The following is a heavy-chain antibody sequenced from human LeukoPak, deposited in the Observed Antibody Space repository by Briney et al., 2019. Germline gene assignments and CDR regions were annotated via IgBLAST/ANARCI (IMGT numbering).Heavy chain of an antibody. D-gene: IGHD3-22*01. J-gene: IGHJ4*02. CDR2: IIPIFGTA. Sequence: GSSVKVSCKASGGTFSSYAISWVRQAPGQGLEWMGGIIPIFGTANYAQKFQGRATITADESTSTAYMELSSLRSEDTAVYYCARSDSSGYYYFGYWGQGTLVTVSS. CDR3: ARSDSSGYYYFGY. CDR1: GGTFSSYA. V-gene: IGHV1-69*01.